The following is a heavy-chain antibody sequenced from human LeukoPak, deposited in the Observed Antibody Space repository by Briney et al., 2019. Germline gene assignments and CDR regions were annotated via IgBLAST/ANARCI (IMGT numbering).Heavy chain of an antibody. CDR3: AKRKTIFGVVIISVSFDY. V-gene: IGHV3-30*02. Sequence: DGSNKYYADSVKGRFTISRDNSKNTLYLQMNSLRAEDTAVYYCAKRKTIFGVVIISVSFDYWGQGTLVTVSS. CDR2: DGSNK. J-gene: IGHJ4*02. D-gene: IGHD3-3*01.